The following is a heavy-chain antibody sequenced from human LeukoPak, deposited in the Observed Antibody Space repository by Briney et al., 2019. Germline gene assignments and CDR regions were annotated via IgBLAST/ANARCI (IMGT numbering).Heavy chain of an antibody. Sequence: GRSLRLSCAASGFTFSSYVMHWVRQAPGKGLEWVAVIWYDGTNKYYADSVKGRFTISRDNSKNTLYLQMNSLRAEDTAVYYCARGSEIAAPRPFDYWGQGNLVTVSS. J-gene: IGHJ4*02. D-gene: IGHD6-13*01. V-gene: IGHV3-33*01. CDR2: IWYDGTNK. CDR1: GFTFSSYV. CDR3: ARGSEIAAPRPFDY.